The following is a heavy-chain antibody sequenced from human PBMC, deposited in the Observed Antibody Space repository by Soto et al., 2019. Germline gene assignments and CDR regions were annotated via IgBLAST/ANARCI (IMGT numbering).Heavy chain of an antibody. CDR3: AVLDIVVVPAAFDAFDI. D-gene: IGHD2-2*03. CDR1: GYTFTSYA. J-gene: IGHJ3*02. V-gene: IGHV1-3*01. Sequence: QVQLVQSGAAVKKPGASVKVSCKASGYTFTSYAMHWVRQAPGQRLEWMGWINAGNGNTKYSQKFQGRVTITRDTSASTAYMELSSLRSEDTAVYYCAVLDIVVVPAAFDAFDIWGQGTMVTVSS. CDR2: INAGNGNT.